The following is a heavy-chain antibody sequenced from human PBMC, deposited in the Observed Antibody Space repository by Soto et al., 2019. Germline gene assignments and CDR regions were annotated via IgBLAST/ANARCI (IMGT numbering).Heavy chain of an antibody. V-gene: IGHV1-2*04. D-gene: IGHD3-3*01. CDR2: INPNSGST. J-gene: IGHJ6*02. Sequence: ADKVPHKASRYTLTHYYMHLLRQAPAQARVWMGWINPNSGSTNYAHKFKGWVTMTRDTSMSTAYMELSRLSSDDTAVYYCARGSITIFVVVTNYGMDAWGQGTTVTVSS. CDR1: RYTLTHYY. CDR3: ARGSITIFVVVTNYGMDA.